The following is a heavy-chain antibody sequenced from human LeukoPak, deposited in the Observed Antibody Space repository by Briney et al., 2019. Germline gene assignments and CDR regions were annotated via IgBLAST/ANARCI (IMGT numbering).Heavy chain of an antibody. J-gene: IGHJ4*02. Sequence: GGSLRLSCKTSGFIFSGYWMIWVRQAPGKGLEWGANIKQDGTDKNYVDSVKGRFIISKDNTKKSLYLEMSSLRAEDTALYYCARGYGDYGGEDFDYWGQGTLVTVTS. CDR2: IKQDGTDK. D-gene: IGHD4-17*01. V-gene: IGHV3-7*04. CDR1: GFIFSGYW. CDR3: ARGYGDYGGEDFDY.